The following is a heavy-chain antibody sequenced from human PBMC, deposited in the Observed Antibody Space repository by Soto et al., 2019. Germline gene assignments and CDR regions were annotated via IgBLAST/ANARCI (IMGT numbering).Heavy chain of an antibody. CDR2: IYTSGST. CDR3: VGGLYYYDSSGYDRY. Sequence: PSETLSLTCTVSGGSISSYYWSWFRQPAGKGLEWIGRIYTSGSTNYNPSFKSRVTISVDTSKNQSTRKLSSVTAADTAVYYCVGGLYYYDSSGYDRYWGQRALVTVSS. V-gene: IGHV4-4*07. D-gene: IGHD3-22*01. CDR1: GGSISSYY. J-gene: IGHJ4*02.